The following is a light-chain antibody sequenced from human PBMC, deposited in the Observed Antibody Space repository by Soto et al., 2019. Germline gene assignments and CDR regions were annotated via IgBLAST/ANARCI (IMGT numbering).Light chain of an antibody. CDR3: QQLDSFPLT. CDR2: DSS. V-gene: IGKV1-5*01. J-gene: IGKJ5*01. CDR1: QSISSW. Sequence: DIQMTQSPSSLSASVGDRVTITCRASQSISSWLAWYQQMPGKAPKLLIYDSSSLKSGVPARFSGSGSGTEFTLTISSLQPEDVATYFCQQLDSFPLTFGQGTRLEI.